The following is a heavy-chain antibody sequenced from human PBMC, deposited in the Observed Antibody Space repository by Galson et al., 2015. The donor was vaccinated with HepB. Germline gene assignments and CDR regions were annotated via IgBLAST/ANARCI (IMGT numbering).Heavy chain of an antibody. Sequence: SLRLSCAASGFTVSSNYMSWVRQAPGKGLEWVSVIYSGGRTYYADSVKGRFIISRDNSKNTLYLQMNSLRAEDTAVYYCARDSTLPTFSYWGQGTLVTVSS. CDR2: IYSGGRT. V-gene: IGHV3-66*02. D-gene: IGHD3-16*01. CDR3: ARDSTLPTFSY. CDR1: GFTVSSNY. J-gene: IGHJ4*02.